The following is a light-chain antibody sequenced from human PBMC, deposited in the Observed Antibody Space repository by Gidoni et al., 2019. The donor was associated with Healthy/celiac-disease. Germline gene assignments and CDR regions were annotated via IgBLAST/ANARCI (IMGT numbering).Light chain of an antibody. CDR2: GAS. J-gene: IGKJ4*01. CDR1: QTLSSHS. V-gene: IGKV3-20*01. CDR3: QQYGGSPLT. Sequence: EIVLTQSPGTLSLSPGERATLSCRASQTLSSHSVAWYPQKPGQAPRLVIYGASSRATGIPDRFSGSGSGTDFTLIITRLEPEDFALYYCQQYGGSPLTFGGGTKIE.